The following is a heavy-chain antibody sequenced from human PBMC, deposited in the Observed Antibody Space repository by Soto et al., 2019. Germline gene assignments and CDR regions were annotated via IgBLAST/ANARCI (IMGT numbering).Heavy chain of an antibody. Sequence: ASVKVSCKASGYTFTXYYMHWVRQAPGQGLEWMGIINPSGGSTSYAQKFQGRVTMTRDTSTSTVYMELSSLRSEDTAVYYCARDAIAVAGKTYYYYYMEVWGKGTTVTVSS. CDR2: INPSGGST. D-gene: IGHD6-19*01. CDR3: ARDAIAVAGKTYYYYYMEV. CDR1: GYTFTXYY. J-gene: IGHJ6*03. V-gene: IGHV1-46*01.